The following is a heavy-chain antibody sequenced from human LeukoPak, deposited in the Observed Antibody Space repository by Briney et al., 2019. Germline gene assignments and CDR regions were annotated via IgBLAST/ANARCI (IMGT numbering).Heavy chain of an antibody. Sequence: ASVKVSCKASGYTFTSNYMHWVRQAPGQGLEWMGIINPSGGSTTYAQKFQGRVTMTRATSTSTVYMELSSLRSEDTVVYYCARDLGGGDGYNLHFDYWGQGTLVTVSS. CDR2: INPSGGST. D-gene: IGHD5-24*01. CDR3: ARDLGGGDGYNLHFDY. J-gene: IGHJ4*02. CDR1: GYTFTSNY. V-gene: IGHV1-46*01.